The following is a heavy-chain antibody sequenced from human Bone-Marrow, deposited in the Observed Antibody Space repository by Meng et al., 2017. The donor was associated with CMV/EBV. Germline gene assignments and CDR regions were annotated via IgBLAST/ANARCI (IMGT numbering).Heavy chain of an antibody. V-gene: IGHV6-1*01. D-gene: IGHD6-13*01. CDR1: GDSVSSNSAA. J-gene: IGHJ2*01. Sequence: SQTLSLTCAISGDSVSSNSAAWNWIRQSPSRGLEWLGRTYYRSKWYNDYAVSVKSRITINPDTSKNQFSLQLNSVTPEDTAVYYCAREAAYSSSWLYWYFDLWGRGTLVTVSS. CDR2: TYYRSKWYN. CDR3: AREAAYSSSWLYWYFDL.